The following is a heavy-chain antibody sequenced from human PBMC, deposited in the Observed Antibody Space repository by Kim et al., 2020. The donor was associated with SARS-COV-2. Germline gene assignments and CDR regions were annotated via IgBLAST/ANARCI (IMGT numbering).Heavy chain of an antibody. CDR3: ARGNRIVLWFGESPGGKDDFDY. CDR1: GFTFSSYS. V-gene: IGHV3-21*01. Sequence: GGSLRLSCAASGFTFSSYSMNWVRQAPGKGLEWVSSISSSSSYIYYADSVKGRFTISRDNAKNSLYLQMNSLRAEDTAVYYCARGNRIVLWFGESPGGKDDFDYWGQGTLGTVSS. D-gene: IGHD3-10*01. CDR2: ISSSSSYI. J-gene: IGHJ4*02.